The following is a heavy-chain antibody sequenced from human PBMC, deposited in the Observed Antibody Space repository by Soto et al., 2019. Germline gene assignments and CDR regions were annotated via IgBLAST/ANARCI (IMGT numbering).Heavy chain of an antibody. CDR2: ISYDGSNK. V-gene: IGHV3-30-3*01. Sequence: QVQLVESGGGVVQPGRSLRLSCAASGFTFSYYPMHWVRQAPGKGLEWVAVISYDGSNKYYADSVKGRFTISRDNSKNTLYLQMNSLRAEDTAVYYCARGLGSFDGDYNYFDYWGQGTLVTVSS. CDR1: GFTFSYYP. D-gene: IGHD4-17*01. CDR3: ARGLGSFDGDYNYFDY. J-gene: IGHJ4*02.